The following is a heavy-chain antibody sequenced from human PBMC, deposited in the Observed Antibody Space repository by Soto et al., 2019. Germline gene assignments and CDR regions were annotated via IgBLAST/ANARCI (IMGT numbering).Heavy chain of an antibody. V-gene: IGHV4-39*01. CDR2: IYYSGST. J-gene: IGHJ4*02. CDR3: ARVYYYDSSDLAY. Sequence: SESTDITRAVSRGSIKSTGDAGGWIQQPPGKGLEWIGSIYYSGSTYYNPSLKSRVTVSVDTSKNQFSLKLSSVTAADTAVYYGARVYYYDSSDLAYWGQGTLVTVSS. CDR1: RGSIKSTGDA. D-gene: IGHD3-22*01.